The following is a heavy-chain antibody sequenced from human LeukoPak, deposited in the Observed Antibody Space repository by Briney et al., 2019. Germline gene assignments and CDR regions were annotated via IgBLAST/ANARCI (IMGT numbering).Heavy chain of an antibody. CDR2: IAFDGSEK. J-gene: IGHJ4*02. Sequence: PGGSLRLSCVASGFTFTNFALHWVRQAPGKGLEWVALIAFDGSEKYYADSVKGRFTISRDNSKNTLYLQMNSLRAEDTAVYYCAKSYGGNLMYYFDYWGQGTLVTVSS. CDR3: AKSYGGNLMYYFDY. CDR1: GFTFTNFA. D-gene: IGHD4-23*01. V-gene: IGHV3-30*04.